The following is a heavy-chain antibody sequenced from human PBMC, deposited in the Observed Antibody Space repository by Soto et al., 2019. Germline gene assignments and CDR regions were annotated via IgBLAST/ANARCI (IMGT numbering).Heavy chain of an antibody. CDR2: IGAARDP. D-gene: IGHD5-18*01. CDR3: ARAIRGFSYVVDY. CDR1: GFTFSNFD. Sequence: EVQLVESGGGLVQPGESLRLSCATSGFTFSNFDMHWVRQVPGKGLEWVSAIGAARDPYYLGSVKGRFTISRENAKNSVYLQMNDLRAGDSAVYYCARAIRGFSYVVDYWGQGTLVTVSS. V-gene: IGHV3-13*05. J-gene: IGHJ4*02.